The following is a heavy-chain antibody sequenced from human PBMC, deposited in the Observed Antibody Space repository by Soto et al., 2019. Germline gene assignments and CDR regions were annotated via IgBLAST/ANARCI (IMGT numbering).Heavy chain of an antibody. J-gene: IGHJ6*02. CDR3: AREKLYYYDSSGYRSYGMDV. Sequence: GASVKVSCKASGYTFTGYYMHWVRQAPGQGLEWMGWINPNSGGTNYAQKFQGRVTMTRDTSISTAYMELSRLRSDDTAVYYCAREKLYYYDSSGYRSYGMDVWGQGNKVTAS. V-gene: IGHV1-2*02. CDR1: GYTFTGYY. CDR2: INPNSGGT. D-gene: IGHD3-22*01.